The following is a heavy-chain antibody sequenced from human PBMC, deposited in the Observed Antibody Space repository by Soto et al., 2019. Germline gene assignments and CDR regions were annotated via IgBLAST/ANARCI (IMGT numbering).Heavy chain of an antibody. CDR3: ARDGKKVTTIGYNYFAP. V-gene: IGHV4-30-4*01. CDR2: FHFSGST. D-gene: IGHD1-20*01. Sequence: QVQLQESGPGLVKPSQTLSLTCTVSGDSFSSGDYFWNWIRQPPGKGLEWIGYFHFSGSTYYNPSLKSRVTISLDTSKTQFSLRLSSVTAADTAVYYCARDGKKVTTIGYNYFAPWGQGTLVTVSS. CDR1: GDSFSSGDYF. J-gene: IGHJ5*02.